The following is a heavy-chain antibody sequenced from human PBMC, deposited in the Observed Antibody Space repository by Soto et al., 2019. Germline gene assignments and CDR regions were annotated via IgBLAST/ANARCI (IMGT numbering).Heavy chain of an antibody. CDR3: ARADYGDYGIDY. D-gene: IGHD4-17*01. CDR2: IGIGSSTK. CDR1: GFTFRNYG. J-gene: IGHJ4*02. V-gene: IGHV3-48*01. Sequence: PGGSLRLSCAASGFTFRNYGMNWVRQAPGKGLEWVSYIGIGSSTKYYADSVKGRFTISRDNAKNSLYLQMNSLRAEDTAVYYCARADYGDYGIDYWGQGTLVTVSS.